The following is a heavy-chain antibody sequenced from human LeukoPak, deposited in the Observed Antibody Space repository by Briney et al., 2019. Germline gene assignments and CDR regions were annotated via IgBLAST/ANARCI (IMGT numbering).Heavy chain of an antibody. V-gene: IGHV3-53*01. Sequence: GGSLRLSCAASGFTVSRNYMSWVRQAPGKGLEWVSVIYTGGSTYYADSVKGRFTITRDNSNNMVYLQMNSLRVEDTAVYYCAKDGGVAGAFRAFDYWGQGTLVTVSS. CDR1: GFTVSRNY. D-gene: IGHD6-19*01. CDR2: IYTGGST. J-gene: IGHJ4*02. CDR3: AKDGGVAGAFRAFDY.